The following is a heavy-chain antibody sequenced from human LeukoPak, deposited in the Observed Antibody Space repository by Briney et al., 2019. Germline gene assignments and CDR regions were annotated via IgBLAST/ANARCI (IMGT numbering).Heavy chain of an antibody. D-gene: IGHD1-26*01. J-gene: IGHJ5*02. V-gene: IGHV4-59*01. CDR1: GGSISSYY. CDR2: IYYSGST. Sequence: PSETLSLTCTVSGGSISSYYWSWIRQPPGKGLEWIGYIYYSGSTNYSPSLKSRVTISVDTSKNQFSLKLSSVTAADTAVYYCARDLSLVGATGGFDPWGQGTLVTVSS. CDR3: ARDLSLVGATGGFDP.